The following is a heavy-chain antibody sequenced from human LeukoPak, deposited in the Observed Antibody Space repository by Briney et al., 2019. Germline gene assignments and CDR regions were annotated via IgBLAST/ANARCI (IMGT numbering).Heavy chain of an antibody. CDR3: AKDGGPGY. CDR2: LSGSGITT. J-gene: IGHJ4*02. V-gene: IGHV3-23*01. CDR1: GFTFSNSA. Sequence: GGSLRLSCAASGFTFSNSAMSWVRQAPGKGLEWVSTLSGSGITTYYADSVKGRFTISRDNSKNTLYLQMNSLRAEDTAVYYCAKDGGPGYWGQGTLVTVSS.